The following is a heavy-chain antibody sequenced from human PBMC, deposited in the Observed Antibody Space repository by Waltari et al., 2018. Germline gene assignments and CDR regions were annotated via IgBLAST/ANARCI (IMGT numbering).Heavy chain of an antibody. V-gene: IGHV4-59*01. J-gene: IGHJ4*02. CDR3: ARDRGLESRDGPEYYFDY. CDR2: IYSSGTP. Sequence: QVRLQQSGPGLVKPSETLSLTCSVSGGSISSYFWTWLRQPPGKGLEWIGYIYSSGTPQSDPSLKSRVTFSVDKSKNQFSLKLSSVTAADTAVYYCARDRGLESRDGPEYYFDYWGQGSQVTVSS. D-gene: IGHD3-10*01. CDR1: GGSISSYF.